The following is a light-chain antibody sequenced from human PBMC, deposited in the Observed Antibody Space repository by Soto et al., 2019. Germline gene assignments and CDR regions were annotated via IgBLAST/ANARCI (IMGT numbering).Light chain of an antibody. V-gene: IGKV1-13*02. CDR1: QGISSA. CDR2: DAS. Sequence: AIQLTQSPSSLSASVGDRVTITCRASQGISSALAWYQQKPGKTPKLLIYDASSLESGVPSRFGGSGSGTDFTRTISSLLPEDFATYYCQQFNSYPLTFGPGTKVDIK. J-gene: IGKJ3*01. CDR3: QQFNSYPLT.